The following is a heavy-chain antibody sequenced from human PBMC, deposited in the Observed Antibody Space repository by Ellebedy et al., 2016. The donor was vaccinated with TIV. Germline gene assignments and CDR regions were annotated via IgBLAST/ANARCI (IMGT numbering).Heavy chain of an antibody. Sequence: ASVKVSCKASGYTFSDHYIHWVRQAPGQGLEWMGWINLKSGGTNYVQTFHGRVTMTRDTSISTANLDLSSLRLDETAVYYCARAGSGWYEMDHWGQGTLVTVSS. CDR3: ARAGSGWYEMDH. V-gene: IGHV1-2*02. CDR2: INLKSGGT. J-gene: IGHJ4*02. CDR1: GYTFSDHY. D-gene: IGHD6-19*01.